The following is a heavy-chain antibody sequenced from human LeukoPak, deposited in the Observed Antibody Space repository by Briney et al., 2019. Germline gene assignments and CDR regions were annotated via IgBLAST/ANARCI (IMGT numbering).Heavy chain of an antibody. J-gene: IGHJ4*02. CDR2: VNPATGGT. CDR3: ARATYYYDSSGYYCAHFDY. V-gene: IGHV1-46*01. CDR1: GYTFTNFY. D-gene: IGHD3-22*01. Sequence: GASVKVSCEASGYTFTNFYIHWVRQAPGQGLEWMGIVNPATGGTNYEQKFLGRVTMTWDTSTRTVYMDLSSLRSEDTAVYYCARATYYYDSSGYYCAHFDYWGQGTLVTVSS.